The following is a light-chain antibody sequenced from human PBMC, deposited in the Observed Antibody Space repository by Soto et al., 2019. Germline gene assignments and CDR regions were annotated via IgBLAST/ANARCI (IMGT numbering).Light chain of an antibody. V-gene: IGKV3-15*01. CDR3: QQYNNWTPVT. J-gene: IGKJ1*01. CDR2: GAS. CDR1: QSVSSN. Sequence: EIVMTQSPATLSVSPGERATLSCRASQSVSSNLAWYQQKPGQAPRLLIYGASTRATGIPARFSGSGSGTEFTLTISSLQSEDFAVYYCQQYNNWTPVTLGQGTKVDIK.